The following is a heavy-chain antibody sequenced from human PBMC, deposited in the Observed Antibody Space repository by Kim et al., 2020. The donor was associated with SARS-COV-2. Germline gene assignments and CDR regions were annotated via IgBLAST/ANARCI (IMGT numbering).Heavy chain of an antibody. J-gene: IGHJ4*02. Sequence: GGSLRLSCAASGFTFSSYAMSWVRQAPGKGLEWVSAISGSGGSTYYADSVKGRFTISRDNSKNTLYLQMNSLRAEDTAVYYCAKGKEARWQLGHKPYYFDYWGQGTLVTVSS. CDR2: ISGSGGST. D-gene: IGHD6-6*01. CDR1: GFTFSSYA. V-gene: IGHV3-23*01. CDR3: AKGKEARWQLGHKPYYFDY.